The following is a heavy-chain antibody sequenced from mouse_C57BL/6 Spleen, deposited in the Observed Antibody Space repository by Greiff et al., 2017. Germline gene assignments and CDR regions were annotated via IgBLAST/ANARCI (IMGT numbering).Heavy chain of an antibody. J-gene: IGHJ4*01. CDR2: IDPKSGGT. V-gene: IGHV1-72*01. D-gene: IGHD2-14*01. CDR3: AIYRSYAMDY. Sequence: VQLQQPGAELVKPGASVKLSCKASGYTFTSYWMHWVKQRPGRGLEWIGRIDPKSGGTKYNEKFKSKATLTVDKTSSTAYMQLSSLTSEDSGVYYCAIYRSYAMDYWGQGTSVTVSS. CDR1: GYTFTSYW.